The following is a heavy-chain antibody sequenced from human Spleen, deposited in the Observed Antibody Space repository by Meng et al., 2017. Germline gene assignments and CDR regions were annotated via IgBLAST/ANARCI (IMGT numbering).Heavy chain of an antibody. CDR1: GVSFSGYY. J-gene: IGHJ5*02. V-gene: IGHV4-34*02. D-gene: IGHD4-17*01. CDR2: INHSGST. CDR3: ARGGSTVTNWFDP. Sequence: QQVGAGLLKPSEARALTCAGYGVSFSGYYWSWMRQPPGKGLEWIGEINHSGSTKYNPSLKSRVTISVDTSKNQFSLKLSSVTAADTAVYYCARGGSTVTNWFDPWGQGTLVTVSS.